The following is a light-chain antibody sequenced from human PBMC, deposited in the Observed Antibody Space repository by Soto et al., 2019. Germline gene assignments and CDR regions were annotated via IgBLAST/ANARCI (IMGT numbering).Light chain of an antibody. V-gene: IGKV3-20*01. CDR1: QSVTNNY. CDR3: QQYGRSRT. Sequence: EVVLTQSPGTLSLSPGETATLSCSASQSVTNNYLAWYQQRPGLAPRLLIYGASTRATGIPDRFSGSGSGTVFTLTISRREPEDFAVYYCQQYGRSRTFGQVTKVEIK. J-gene: IGKJ1*01. CDR2: GAS.